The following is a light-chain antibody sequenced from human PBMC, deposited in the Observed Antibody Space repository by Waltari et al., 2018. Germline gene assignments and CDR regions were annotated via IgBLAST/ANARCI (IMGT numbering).Light chain of an antibody. J-gene: IGKJ5*01. V-gene: IGKV1-33*01. CDR2: DAS. CDR1: QDIRNY. Sequence: DIQMTQSPSSLSASVGDRVTITCQASQDIRNYLNWYQQKPGKAPKPLIYDASNLQTGVPSRFTGSGSGTELTFTISRLQPEDFATYYCQHYDNLPPTFGQGTRLDIK. CDR3: QHYDNLPPT.